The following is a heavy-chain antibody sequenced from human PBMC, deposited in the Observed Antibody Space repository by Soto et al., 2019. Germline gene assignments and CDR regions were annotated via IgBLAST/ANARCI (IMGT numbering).Heavy chain of an antibody. Sequence: EVQLLESGGGLVQPGGSLRLSCAASGFTFSSYAMSWVRQAPGKGLEWVSAISGSGGSTYYADSVKGRFTISRDNSKNTLYLQLNSLRAEDTAVYYCAKSLGYAPKCWFDPWGQGTLVTVSA. CDR3: AKSLGYAPKCWFDP. CDR1: GFTFSSYA. CDR2: ISGSGGST. D-gene: IGHD2-8*01. J-gene: IGHJ5*02. V-gene: IGHV3-23*01.